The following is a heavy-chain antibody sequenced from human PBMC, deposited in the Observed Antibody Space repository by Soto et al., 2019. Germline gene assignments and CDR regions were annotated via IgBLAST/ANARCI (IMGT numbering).Heavy chain of an antibody. J-gene: IGHJ6*02. Sequence: QVQLQESGPGLVKPSQTLSLTCTVSGGSITSGAYYWGWIRQHPGKVLEWIGYIYYGGSTHYNPALKRRVTISIDTSENHFSLRLSSVSAADTAVYYCARDRVTYGLDVWGQGTTVTVSS. V-gene: IGHV4-31*03. D-gene: IGHD3-10*01. CDR3: ARDRVTYGLDV. CDR2: IYYGGST. CDR1: GGSITSGAYY.